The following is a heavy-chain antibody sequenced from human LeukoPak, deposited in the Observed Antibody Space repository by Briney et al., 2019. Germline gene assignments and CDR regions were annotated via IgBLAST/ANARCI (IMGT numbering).Heavy chain of an antibody. J-gene: IGHJ4*02. CDR1: GFTFSSYG. D-gene: IGHD6-19*01. Sequence: GGSLRLSCAASGFTFSSYGMHWVRQAPGKGLEWVAVIWYDGSNKYYADSVKGRFTISRDNSKNTLYLQMNSLRAEDTAVYYCARGRGSGWVLDYWGPGTLVTVSS. CDR3: ARGRGSGWVLDY. CDR2: IWYDGSNK. V-gene: IGHV3-33*01.